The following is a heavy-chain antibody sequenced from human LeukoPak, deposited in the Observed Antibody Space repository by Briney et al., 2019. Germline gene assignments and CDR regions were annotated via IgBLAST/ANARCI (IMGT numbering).Heavy chain of an antibody. J-gene: IGHJ4*02. CDR1: GGSISSYY. Sequence: SETLSLTCTVSGGSISSYYWSWIRQPAGKGLEWIGRMHTSGSTNYNPSLKSRVTMSADTSKSQFSLKLSSVTAADTAVYYCARDQYYYDSSGYYGFDYWGQGTLVTVSS. V-gene: IGHV4-4*07. CDR3: ARDQYYYDSSGYYGFDY. CDR2: MHTSGST. D-gene: IGHD3-22*01.